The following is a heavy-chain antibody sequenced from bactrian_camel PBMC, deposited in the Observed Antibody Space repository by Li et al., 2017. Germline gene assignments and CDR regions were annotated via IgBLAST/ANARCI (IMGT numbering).Heavy chain of an antibody. CDR2: IKSNGIM. V-gene: IGHV3S9*01. CDR3: GQIQVIVGGPYSQPAPPREPFGT. Sequence: VQLVESGGGTVQAGGSLRLSCEVSGSTGNRYCVAWFRQYSGKEREGVARIKSNGIMSVEDSVKGRFTISQDNAKDTAYLQMNNLNLTTRACITVGQIQVIVGGPYSQPAPPREPFGTGARGPRSPSP. CDR1: GSTGNRYC. D-gene: IGHD7*01. J-gene: IGHJ4*01.